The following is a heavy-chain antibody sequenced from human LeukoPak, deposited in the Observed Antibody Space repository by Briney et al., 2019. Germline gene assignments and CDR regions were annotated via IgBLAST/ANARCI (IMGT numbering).Heavy chain of an antibody. CDR1: GFIVNSNY. J-gene: IGHJ4*02. CDR3: TTDPMSEPGPRDDSSGYYYEGAFDY. V-gene: IGHV3-15*07. Sequence: PGGSLRLSCAASGFIVNSNYMNWVRQAPGKGLEWVGRIKSKTDGGTTDYAAPVKGRFTISRDDSKNTLYLQMNSLKTEDTAVYYCTTDPMSEPGPRDDSSGYYYEGAFDYWGQGTLVTVSS. D-gene: IGHD3-22*01. CDR2: IKSKTDGGTT.